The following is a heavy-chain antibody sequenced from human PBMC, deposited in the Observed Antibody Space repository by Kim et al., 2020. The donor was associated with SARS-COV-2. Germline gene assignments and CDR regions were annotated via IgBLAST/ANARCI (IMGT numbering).Heavy chain of an antibody. Sequence: SVKVSCKASGGTFSSYAISWVRQVPGQGLEWMGGIIPIFGTANYAQKFQGRVTITADESTSTAYMELSSLRSEDTAVYYCASQLNNIAAADAFDIWGQGTMVTVSS. CDR1: GGTFSSYA. CDR2: IIPIFGTA. V-gene: IGHV1-69*13. J-gene: IGHJ3*02. CDR3: ASQLNNIAAADAFDI. D-gene: IGHD6-13*01.